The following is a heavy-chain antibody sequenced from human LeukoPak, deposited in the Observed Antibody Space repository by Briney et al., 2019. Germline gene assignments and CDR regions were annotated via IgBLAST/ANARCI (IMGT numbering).Heavy chain of an antibody. CDR3: ARGPDYHDDSGYYYGGFSESAN. CDR2: INPIDGTT. V-gene: IGHV1-46*01. D-gene: IGHD3-22*01. CDR1: GYTFTSYY. J-gene: IGHJ4*02. Sequence: GASVKVSCMTSGYTFTSYYMHWVRQAPGQGLEWLGIINPIDGTTSYAQKLQGRVTMTRDTSTNTVYMELSSLRSEDTAVYYCARGPDYHDDSGYYYGGFSESANWGQGTLVTVSS.